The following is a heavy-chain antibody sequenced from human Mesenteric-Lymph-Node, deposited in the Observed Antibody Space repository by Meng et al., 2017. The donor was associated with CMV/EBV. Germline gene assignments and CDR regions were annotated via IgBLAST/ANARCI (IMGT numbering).Heavy chain of an antibody. J-gene: IGHJ4*02. CDR1: GFTFSNYG. D-gene: IGHD3-10*01. CDR3: AAIGVITQSAFDF. CDR2: ISNDGNSR. Sequence: SCAASGFTFSNYGMHWVRQAPGKGLEWVALISNDGNSRYFADSLKGRFTISRDNSKNTFYLQMNSLRGEDTAVYYCAAIGVITQSAFDFWGQGTLVTVSS. V-gene: IGHV3-30*03.